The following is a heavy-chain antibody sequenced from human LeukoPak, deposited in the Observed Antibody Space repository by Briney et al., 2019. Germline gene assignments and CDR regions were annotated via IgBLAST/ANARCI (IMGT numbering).Heavy chain of an antibody. CDR3: ARLPTGSPLHY. J-gene: IGHJ4*02. CDR1: GLTFSSSW. V-gene: IGHV3-74*01. D-gene: IGHD1-14*01. Sequence: GGSLRLSCAASGLTFSSSWMHWVRQAPGKGLVWVSSINSDGSSTRYADSVKGRFTISRDNAKHTLYLQMNSLRAEDTAVYYCARLPTGSPLHYWRQRGLVTVSS. CDR2: INSDGSST.